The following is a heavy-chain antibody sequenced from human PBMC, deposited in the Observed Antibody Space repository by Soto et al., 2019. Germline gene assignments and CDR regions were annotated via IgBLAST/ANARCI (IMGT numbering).Heavy chain of an antibody. CDR1: GFTFSNYA. V-gene: IGHV3-30-3*01. J-gene: IGHJ4*02. Sequence: QVQLVESGGGMVRPGTSLRLSCAASGFTFSNYAMHWVRQFPGKGLEWLAIMSYDGTIKYNPVSAKGRLTISRDNSINTLYLQLNSLRVEDTALYFCARDPYSGYIFDSWGQGTLVTVSS. CDR2: MSYDGTIK. CDR3: ARDPYSGYIFDS. D-gene: IGHD5-12*01.